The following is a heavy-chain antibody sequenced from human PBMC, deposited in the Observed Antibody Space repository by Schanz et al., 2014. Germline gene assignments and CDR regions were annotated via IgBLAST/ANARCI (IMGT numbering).Heavy chain of an antibody. CDR2: IGNGGVTI. D-gene: IGHD3-10*01. CDR1: GFPFSDYF. J-gene: IGHJ3*02. CDR3: AKGRFGELSAFDI. V-gene: IGHV3-11*01. Sequence: QVQLVDSGGGLVKPGGSLGLSCTASGFPFSDYFMAWIRQPPGRGLEWVSYIGNGGVTIYYADSVKGRFTISRDNSKNTLYLQMNSLRAEDTAVYYCAKGRFGELSAFDIWGQGTMVTVSS.